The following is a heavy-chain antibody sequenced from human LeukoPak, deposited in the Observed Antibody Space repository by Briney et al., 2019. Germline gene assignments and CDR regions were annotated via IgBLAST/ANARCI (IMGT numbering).Heavy chain of an antibody. Sequence: SETLSLTCTVSGGSISSCYWIWIWQPPGKGLEWIGYIYYSGSTNYNPSLKSRVTISVDTSKNQFSLKLSSVTAADTAAYYCARATPGFNYDFWSGYYTYFDYWGQGTLVTVSS. V-gene: IGHV4-59*01. CDR3: ARATPGFNYDFWSGYYTYFDY. D-gene: IGHD3-3*01. CDR2: IYYSGST. J-gene: IGHJ4*02. CDR1: GGSISSCY.